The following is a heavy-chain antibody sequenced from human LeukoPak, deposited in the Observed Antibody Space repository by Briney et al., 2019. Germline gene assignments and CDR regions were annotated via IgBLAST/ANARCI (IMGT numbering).Heavy chain of an antibody. CDR2: IIPIFGTA. CDR3: ARARSTSCYGKICQEQLATFDY. Sequence: GASVKVSCKASGGTFSSYAISWVRQAPGQGLEWMGGIIPIFGTANYAQKFQGRVTITADESTSTAYMELSSLRSEDTAVYYCARARSTSCYGKICQEQLATFDYWGQGTLVTVSS. CDR1: GGTFSSYA. V-gene: IGHV1-69*13. D-gene: IGHD2-2*01. J-gene: IGHJ4*02.